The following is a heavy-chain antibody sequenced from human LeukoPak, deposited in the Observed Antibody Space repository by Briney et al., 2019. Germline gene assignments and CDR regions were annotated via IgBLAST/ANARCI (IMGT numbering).Heavy chain of an antibody. D-gene: IGHD6-19*01. Sequence: GGSLRLSCAASGFTFSRYSMNWVRQAPGKGLEWVSSISSNSDFIYYADSVQGRFTISRDNAKNSLYLQMNSLRAEDTAVYYCARVGEIAVAGTRLDYWGQGTLVTVSS. V-gene: IGHV3-21*01. J-gene: IGHJ4*02. CDR1: GFTFSRYS. CDR3: ARVGEIAVAGTRLDY. CDR2: ISSNSDFI.